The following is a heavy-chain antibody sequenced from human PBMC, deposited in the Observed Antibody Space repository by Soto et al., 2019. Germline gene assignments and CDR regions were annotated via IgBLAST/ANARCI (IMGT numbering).Heavy chain of an antibody. D-gene: IGHD6-19*01. CDR3: AGVAV. Sequence: EVQLVESGGGLVQPGGSLRLSCAASGFTFSNYWMSWVRQAPGKGLEWVANIKVDGSEKYYVDSVKGRFTISRDNAKNSLSLQMNSLRAENTAVYYCAGVAVRGQGTLVTVSS. V-gene: IGHV3-7*05. J-gene: IGHJ4*02. CDR2: IKVDGSEK. CDR1: GFTFSNYW.